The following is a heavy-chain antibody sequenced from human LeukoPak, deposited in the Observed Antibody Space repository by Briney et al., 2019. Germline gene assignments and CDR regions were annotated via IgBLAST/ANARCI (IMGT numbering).Heavy chain of an antibody. CDR1: GFTFSSYI. V-gene: IGHV3-64D*09. Sequence: TGGSLRLSCSASGFTFSSYIMHWARQAPGKGLEYVLAITSNGDTTYYADSVKGRVTISRDNSKNTLYLQMSSLRAEDTAVYYCVKDDSYYYDSSGRDSWGQGTLVTVSS. D-gene: IGHD3-22*01. CDR3: VKDDSYYYDSSGRDS. CDR2: ITSNGDTT. J-gene: IGHJ4*02.